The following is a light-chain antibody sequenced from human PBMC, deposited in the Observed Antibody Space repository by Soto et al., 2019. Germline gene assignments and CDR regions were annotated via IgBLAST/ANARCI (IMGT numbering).Light chain of an antibody. J-gene: IGKJ1*01. CDR1: QSVSSN. CDR3: QQYNNWPLWT. Sequence: EIVMTQSPATLSVSPGERATLSCRASQSVSSNLAWYQQKPGQAPRLLIYGASTRATGIPARFSGGGYGTEFTHTISSLQSEDFAVYYCQQYNNWPLWTFGQGTKVDIK. V-gene: IGKV3-15*01. CDR2: GAS.